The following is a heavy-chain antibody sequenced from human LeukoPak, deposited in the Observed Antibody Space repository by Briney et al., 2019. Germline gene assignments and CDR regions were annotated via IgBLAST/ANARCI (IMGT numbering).Heavy chain of an antibody. V-gene: IGHV3-53*01. Sequence: GGSLRLSCAASGPTCSHNYVSWVRQAPGKGLEWVSAIHTSGDTCYADSVKGRFTISRDNSKNTLYLQMNSLRAEDTAVYYCARGDQFWSGYYLPRYYFDYWGQGTLVTVSS. D-gene: IGHD3-3*01. CDR1: GPTCSHNY. J-gene: IGHJ4*02. CDR3: ARGDQFWSGYYLPRYYFDY. CDR2: IHTSGDT.